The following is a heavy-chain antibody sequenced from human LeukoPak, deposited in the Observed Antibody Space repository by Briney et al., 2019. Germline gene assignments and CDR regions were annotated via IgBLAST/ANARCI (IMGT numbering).Heavy chain of an antibody. Sequence: PGGSLRLSCAASGFTFSSYGMHWVRQAPGKGLEWVAFIRYDGSNKYYADSVKGRFTISRDNSKNTLYLQMNSLRAEDTAVYFCAREEHYRRYFALWGRGTPVTVSS. V-gene: IGHV3-30*02. CDR3: AREEHYRRYFAL. CDR1: GFTFSSYG. CDR2: IRYDGSNK. D-gene: IGHD3-16*02. J-gene: IGHJ2*01.